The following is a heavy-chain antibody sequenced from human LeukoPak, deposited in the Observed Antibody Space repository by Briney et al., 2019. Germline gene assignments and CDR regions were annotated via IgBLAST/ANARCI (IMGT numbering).Heavy chain of an antibody. CDR1: GFTFSSYG. CDR2: ITSSRIYI. Sequence: GGSLRLSCAASGFTFSSYGIHWVRQAPGKGLEWFSSITSSRIYIYYADSVKGRFTISRDNAKNSLYLQMNSLRAEDTAVYYCARDGSRGNLVTAPDFWGQGTLVTVSS. J-gene: IGHJ4*02. CDR3: ARDGSRGNLVTAPDF. D-gene: IGHD2-21*02. V-gene: IGHV3-21*01.